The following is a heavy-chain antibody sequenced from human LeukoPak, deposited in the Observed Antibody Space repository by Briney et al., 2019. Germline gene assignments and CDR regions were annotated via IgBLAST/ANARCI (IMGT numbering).Heavy chain of an antibody. CDR1: GGSFSGYY. V-gene: IGHV4-34*01. CDR2: INHSGST. CDR3: ARARGLDYYGSGITLDY. Sequence: SETLSLTCAVYGGSFSGYYWSWIRQPPGKGLEWIGEINHSGSTNYNPSLKSRVTISVDTSKNQFSLKLSSVTAADTAVYYCARARGLDYYGSGITLDYWGQGTLVTVSS. J-gene: IGHJ4*02. D-gene: IGHD3-10*01.